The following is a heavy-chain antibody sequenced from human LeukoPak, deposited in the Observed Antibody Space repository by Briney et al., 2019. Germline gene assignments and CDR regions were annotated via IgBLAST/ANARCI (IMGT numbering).Heavy chain of an antibody. D-gene: IGHD6-19*01. CDR1: GFTFSDYY. V-gene: IGHV3-11*01. J-gene: IGHJ4*02. CDR2: ISSSGSTI. CDR3: ARGEYEYSSGWYSGY. Sequence: GGSLRLSCAASGFTFSDYYMSWIRQAPGKGLEWVSYISSSGSTIHYADSVKGRFTVSRGNAKNSLYLQMNSLRAEDTAVYYCARGEYEYSSGWYSGYWGQGTLVTVSS.